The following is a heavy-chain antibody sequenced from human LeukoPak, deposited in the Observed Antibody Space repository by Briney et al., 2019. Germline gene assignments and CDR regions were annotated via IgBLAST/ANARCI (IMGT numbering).Heavy chain of an antibody. J-gene: IGHJ3*02. D-gene: IGHD1-1*01. V-gene: IGHV3-30*18. CDR2: ISYDGSNK. CDR3: AKEGYADAFDI. CDR1: GSTFGSYG. Sequence: GGSLRPSWAPSGSTFGSYGMHWARQAPGKGREWVAVISYDGSNKYYADSVKGRFTISRDNSKNTLYLQMNSLRAEDTAVYYCAKEGYADAFDIWGQGTMVTVSS.